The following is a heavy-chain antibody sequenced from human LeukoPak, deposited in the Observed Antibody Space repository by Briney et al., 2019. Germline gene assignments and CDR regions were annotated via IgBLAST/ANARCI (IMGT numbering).Heavy chain of an antibody. CDR3: ARGQHDFYDSSGYQDY. D-gene: IGHD3-22*01. J-gene: IGHJ4*02. CDR1: GFTFSSYE. Sequence: PGGSLRPSCAASGFTFSSYEMNWVRQAPGKGLEWVSYISSSGSTIYYADSVKGRFTISRDNAKNSLYLQMNSLRAEDTAVYYCARGQHDFYDSSGYQDYWGQGTLVTVSS. V-gene: IGHV3-48*03. CDR2: ISSSGSTI.